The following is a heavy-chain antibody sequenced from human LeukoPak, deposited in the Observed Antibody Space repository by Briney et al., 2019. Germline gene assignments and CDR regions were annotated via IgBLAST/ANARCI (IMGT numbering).Heavy chain of an antibody. J-gene: IGHJ5*02. Sequence: ASVKVSCKASGYTFTGYYMHWVRQAPGQGLEWMGWINPNSGGTNYAQKFQGRVTMTRDTSISTAYMELSRLRSDDTAVYYCARVPTYYYDSSGYYLDWFDPWGQGTLVTVSS. V-gene: IGHV1-2*02. CDR1: GYTFTGYY. CDR3: ARVPTYYYDSSGYYLDWFDP. CDR2: INPNSGGT. D-gene: IGHD3-22*01.